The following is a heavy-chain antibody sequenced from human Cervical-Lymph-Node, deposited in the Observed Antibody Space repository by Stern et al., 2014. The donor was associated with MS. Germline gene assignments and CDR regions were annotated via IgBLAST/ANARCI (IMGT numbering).Heavy chain of an antibody. J-gene: IGHJ4*02. CDR2: ISYDGSNK. CDR3: AKENPAAAGDFDY. Sequence: VQLLESGGGVVQPGRSLRLSCAASGFTFSSYGMHWVRQAPGKGLEWVAVISYDGSNKYYADSVKGRFTISRDNSKNTLYLQMNSLRAEDTAVYYCAKENPAAAGDFDYWGQGTLVTVSS. D-gene: IGHD6-13*01. V-gene: IGHV3-30*18. CDR1: GFTFSSYG.